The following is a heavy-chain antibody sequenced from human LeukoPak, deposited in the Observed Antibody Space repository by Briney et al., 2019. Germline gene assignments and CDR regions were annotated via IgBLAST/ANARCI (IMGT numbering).Heavy chain of an antibody. CDR2: ISGSSSYT. Sequence: PGGSLRLSCAASGFNFSDYYMSWIRQAPGKGLEWVSYISGSSSYTDYTDSVKGRFTISRDNAKNSLYLQMNSRRAEDTAVYYCARSGAGNYGDYVDYWGQGTLVTVSS. V-gene: IGHV3-11*03. CDR1: GFNFSDYY. CDR3: ARSGAGNYGDYVDY. J-gene: IGHJ4*02. D-gene: IGHD4-17*01.